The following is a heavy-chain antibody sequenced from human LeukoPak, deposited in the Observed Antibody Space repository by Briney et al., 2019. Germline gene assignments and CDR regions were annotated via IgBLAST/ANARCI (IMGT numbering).Heavy chain of an antibody. CDR3: ARDYGDPIYWYFDL. CDR1: GYTFTGYY. D-gene: IGHD4-17*01. CDR2: INPNSGGT. Sequence: ASVKVSCKASGYTFTGYYMHWVRQAPGQGLEWMGWINPNSGGTNYAQKFQGRVTMTRDTSISTAYMELSRLRSDDTAVYYCARDYGDPIYWYFDLWGRGTLVTVSS. V-gene: IGHV1-2*02. J-gene: IGHJ2*01.